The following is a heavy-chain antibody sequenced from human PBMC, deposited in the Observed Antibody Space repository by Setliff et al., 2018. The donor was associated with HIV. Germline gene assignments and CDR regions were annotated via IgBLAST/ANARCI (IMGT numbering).Heavy chain of an antibody. CDR2: LNPEANYV. D-gene: IGHD3-22*01. Sequence: PGGSLRLSCAASGFTFDDYAMQWVRQSPGEGLLWVARLNPEANYVHYADSVKGRFTISRDNAKNTLYLQMNSLSADDTAVYYCVRGSGYYYFDNWGQGALVTVSS. J-gene: IGHJ4*02. CDR1: GFTFDDYA. V-gene: IGHV3-74*01. CDR3: VRGSGYYYFDN.